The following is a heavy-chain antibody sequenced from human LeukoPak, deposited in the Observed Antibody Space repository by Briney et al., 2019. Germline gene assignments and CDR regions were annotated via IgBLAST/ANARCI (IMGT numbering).Heavy chain of an antibody. Sequence: GGSLRLSCAASGFTFSSYWMSWVRQAPGKGLEWVANIKQDGSEKYYVDSVKGRFTISRDNAKNSLYLQMNSLRGEDTAVYYCARGITMIVVVRRDYYYYMDVWGKGTTVTVSS. J-gene: IGHJ6*03. V-gene: IGHV3-7*01. CDR1: GFTFSSYW. D-gene: IGHD3-22*01. CDR2: IKQDGSEK. CDR3: ARGITMIVVVRRDYYYYMDV.